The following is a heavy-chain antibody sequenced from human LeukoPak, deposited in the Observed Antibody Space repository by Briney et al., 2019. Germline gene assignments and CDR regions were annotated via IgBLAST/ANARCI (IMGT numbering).Heavy chain of an antibody. D-gene: IGHD2-21*02. CDR3: ASSIAYCGGDCYSGAFDI. CDR1: GGSISSYY. V-gene: IGHV4-59*01. CDR2: IYYSGST. J-gene: IGHJ3*02. Sequence: SETLSLTCTVSGGSISSYYWSWIRQPPGKGLEWIGYIYYSGSTNYNPSLKSRVTISVDTSKNQFSLKLSSVTAADTAVYYCASSIAYCGGDCYSGAFDIWGQGTTVTVSS.